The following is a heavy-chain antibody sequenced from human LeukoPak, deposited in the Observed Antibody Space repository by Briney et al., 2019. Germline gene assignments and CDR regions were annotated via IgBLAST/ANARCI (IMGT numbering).Heavy chain of an antibody. Sequence: ASVKVSCKASGYTFTSYDINWVRQATGQGLEWMGWMNPNSGNTGYAQKFQGRVTMTRNTSISTAYMELSSLRSGDTAVYYCARGKGSRSSSWYGYWGQGTLVTVSS. J-gene: IGHJ4*02. V-gene: IGHV1-8*01. CDR3: ARGKGSRSSSWYGY. CDR1: GYTFTSYD. CDR2: MNPNSGNT. D-gene: IGHD6-13*01.